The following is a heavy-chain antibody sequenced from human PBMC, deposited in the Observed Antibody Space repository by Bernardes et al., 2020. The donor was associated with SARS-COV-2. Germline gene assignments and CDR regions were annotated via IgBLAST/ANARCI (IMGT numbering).Heavy chain of an antibody. CDR1: GFTFDDYA. V-gene: IGHV3-9*01. CDR2: ISWNSGSI. J-gene: IGHJ4*02. Sequence: GGSLRLSCAASGFTFDDYAMHWVRQAPGKGLEWVSGISWNSGSIGYADSVKGRFTISRDNAKNSLYLQMNSLRAEDTALYYCASSYGNYYGSGSFDYWGQGTLVTVSS. D-gene: IGHD3-10*01. CDR3: ASSYGNYYGSGSFDY.